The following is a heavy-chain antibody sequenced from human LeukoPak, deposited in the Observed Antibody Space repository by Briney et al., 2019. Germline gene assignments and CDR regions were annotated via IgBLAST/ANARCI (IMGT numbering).Heavy chain of an antibody. D-gene: IGHD2-2*02. Sequence: GSLRLSCGASGFTVSSNYMSWVRQAPGKGLEWVATIYYSTSTQYNPSLKSRVTMSVDTSKNQFSLKLSSMTAADTAVYYCARHQCSGTRCYNFYFYGMDVWGQGTTVTVSS. CDR2: IYYSTST. CDR3: ARHQCSGTRCYNFYFYGMDV. V-gene: IGHV4-59*08. CDR1: GFTVSSNY. J-gene: IGHJ6*02.